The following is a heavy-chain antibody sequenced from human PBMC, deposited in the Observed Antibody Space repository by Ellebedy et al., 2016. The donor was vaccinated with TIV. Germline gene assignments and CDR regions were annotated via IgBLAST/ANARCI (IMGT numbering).Heavy chain of an antibody. J-gene: IGHJ4*02. Sequence: ASVKVSCKASGYTFTSYFMYWVRQAPGQGLEWMGIINPTSGSSNYAQKFQGRVTMTRDTSTSTVYMDLSSLDSEDTAVYYCARGDNYYYDSSGYYYSYWGQGTLVTVSS. CDR2: INPTSGSS. CDR3: ARGDNYYYDSSGYYYSY. D-gene: IGHD3-22*01. V-gene: IGHV1-46*01. CDR1: GYTFTSYF.